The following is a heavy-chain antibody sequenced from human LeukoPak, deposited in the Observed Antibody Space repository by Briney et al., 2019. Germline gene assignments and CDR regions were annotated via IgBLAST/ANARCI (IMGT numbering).Heavy chain of an antibody. V-gene: IGHV3-23*01. D-gene: IGHD3/OR15-3a*01. CDR1: GFTFSNYA. Sequence: QSGGFLRLSCAASGFTFSNYAMSWVRLAPDKGLEWVSGISDSGGNTYYADSVKGRFTISRDNSKNTLYLQMSSLRAEDTALYYCAGKSPGWTLPFNYWGQGTPVTVSS. CDR3: AGKSPGWTLPFNY. J-gene: IGHJ4*02. CDR2: ISDSGGNT.